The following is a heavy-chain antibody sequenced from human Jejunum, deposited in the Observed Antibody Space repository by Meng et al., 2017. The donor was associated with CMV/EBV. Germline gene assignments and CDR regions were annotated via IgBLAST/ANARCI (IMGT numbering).Heavy chain of an antibody. Sequence: LRLSCAASGFTFSRSWMGWVRQAPGKGPEWVANINEDGSLTHYVDSVKGRFTIYRDNTQNSLYLQMNSLRGDDTAVYYCEGGDGYWGQGTRVTVSS. V-gene: IGHV3-7*04. CDR1: GFTFSRSW. CDR3: EGGDGY. J-gene: IGHJ4*02. CDR2: INEDGSLT.